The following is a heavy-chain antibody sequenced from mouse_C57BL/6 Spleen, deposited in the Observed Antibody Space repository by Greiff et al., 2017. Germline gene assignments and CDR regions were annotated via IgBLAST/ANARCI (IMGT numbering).Heavy chain of an antibody. Sequence: QVQLQQSGPELVKPGASVKISCKASGYAFSSSWMNWVKQRPGKGLEWIGRIYPGDGDTNYNGKFKGKATLTADKSSSTAYMQLSSLTSEDSAVYFCATYGGDYWGQGTTLTVSS. CDR3: ATYGGDY. D-gene: IGHD1-1*01. V-gene: IGHV1-82*01. CDR1: GYAFSSSW. J-gene: IGHJ2*01. CDR2: IYPGDGDT.